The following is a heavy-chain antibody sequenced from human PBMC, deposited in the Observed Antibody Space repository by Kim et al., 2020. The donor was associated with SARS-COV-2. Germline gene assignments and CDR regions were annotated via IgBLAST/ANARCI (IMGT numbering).Heavy chain of an antibody. CDR2: TSAYKGNT. V-gene: IGHV1-18*01. CDR1: GYTFTSYG. J-gene: IGHJ4*02. CDR3: ARGGFYSNYYHLDY. Sequence: ASVKVSCKASGYTFTSYGISWVRQAPGQGLEWMGWTSAYKGNTNYAQKLQGRVTMTTDTSTSTAYLELRSLRSDDTAVYYCARGGFYSNYYHLDYWGQRTLVTVSS. D-gene: IGHD4-4*01.